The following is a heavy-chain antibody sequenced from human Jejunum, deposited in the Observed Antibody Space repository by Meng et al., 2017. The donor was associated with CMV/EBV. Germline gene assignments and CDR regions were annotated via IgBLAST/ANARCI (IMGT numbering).Heavy chain of an antibody. V-gene: IGHV4-4*07. CDR1: AGPISGYY. J-gene: IGHJ5*02. CDR2: IYTSGST. CDR3: ARESGSYYWFDP. Sequence: QVLLQGSGPGLVKFSETLSLTCFVSAGPISGYYWSWIRQPAGKGLEWIGRIYTSGSTHYNPSLKSRLTMSVDLAKNQISLKLSSVTAADTAVYYCARESGSYYWFDPWGQGTLVTVSS. D-gene: IGHD1-26*01.